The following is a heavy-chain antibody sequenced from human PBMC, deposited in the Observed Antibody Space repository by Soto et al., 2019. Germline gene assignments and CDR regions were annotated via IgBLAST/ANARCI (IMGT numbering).Heavy chain of an antibody. CDR1: GFTFSSYE. CDR2: ISNSGSTI. D-gene: IGHD3-22*01. J-gene: IGHJ5*02. Sequence: GGSLRLSCAASGFTFSSYEMNWVRQAPGKGLEWVSYISNSGSTIYYADSVKGRFTISRDNARNSLYLQMNSLRAEDTALYYCTGQKFYYDSSGYPAWGQGTLVTVS. CDR3: TGQKFYYDSSGYPA. V-gene: IGHV3-48*03.